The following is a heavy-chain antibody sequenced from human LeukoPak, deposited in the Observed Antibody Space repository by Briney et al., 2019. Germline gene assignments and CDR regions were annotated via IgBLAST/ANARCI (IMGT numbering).Heavy chain of an antibody. CDR2: ISWNSGSI. D-gene: IGHD3-9*01. CDR1: GFTFDDYA. V-gene: IGHV3-9*01. J-gene: IGHJ6*02. Sequence: AGGSLRLSCAASGFTFDDYAMHWVRQAPGKGLEWVSGISWNSGSIGYADSVKGRFTISRDNSKNTLYLQMNSLRAEDTAMYYCARDLGHFDWMLSYYYYYGMDVWGQGTTVTVSS. CDR3: ARDLGHFDWMLSYYYYYGMDV.